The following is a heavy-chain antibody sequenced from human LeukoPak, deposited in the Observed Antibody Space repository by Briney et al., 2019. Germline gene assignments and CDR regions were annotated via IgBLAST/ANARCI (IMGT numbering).Heavy chain of an antibody. D-gene: IGHD3-10*01. CDR1: GFTFSSFA. CDR3: ARGINIDY. J-gene: IGHJ4*02. CDR2: IRGSGGGT. Sequence: GGSLRLSCAASGFTFSSFAMTWVRQAPGKGLEWVSAIRGSGGGTYYADSVKGRFTISRDDSKNTLYLQMDSLRAEDTALYYCARGINIDYWGQGTLVTASS. V-gene: IGHV3-23*01.